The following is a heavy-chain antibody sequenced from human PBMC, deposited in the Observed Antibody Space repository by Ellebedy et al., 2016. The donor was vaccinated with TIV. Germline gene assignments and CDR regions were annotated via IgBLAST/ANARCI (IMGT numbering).Heavy chain of an antibody. CDR3: AKDRIVGARKFDD. CDR1: GFTFSSYW. Sequence: PGGSLRLSCAASGFTFSSYWMHWVRQAPGKGLEWVSTISNSGESTNNADSEKGRFTISRDNSKNTLYLQMNGLRAEDTAVYYCAKDRIVGARKFDDWGQGTLVTVSS. V-gene: IGHV3-23*01. D-gene: IGHD1-26*01. J-gene: IGHJ4*02. CDR2: ISNSGEST.